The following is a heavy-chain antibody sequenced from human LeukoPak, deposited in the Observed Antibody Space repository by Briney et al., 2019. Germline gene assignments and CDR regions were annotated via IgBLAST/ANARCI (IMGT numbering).Heavy chain of an antibody. CDR3: ASHFGGMDV. CDR1: GGSFSGYY. CDR2: IYYSGST. J-gene: IGHJ6*02. D-gene: IGHD3-10*01. V-gene: IGHV4-59*01. Sequence: SETLSLTCAVYGGSFSGYYWSWIRQPPGKGLEWIGYIYYSGSTNYNPSLKSRVTISVDTSKNQFSLKLSSVTAADTAVYYCASHFGGMDVWGQGTTVTVSS.